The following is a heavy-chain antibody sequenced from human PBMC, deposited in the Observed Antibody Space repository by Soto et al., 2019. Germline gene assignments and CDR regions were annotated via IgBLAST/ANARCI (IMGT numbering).Heavy chain of an antibody. J-gene: IGHJ4*02. V-gene: IGHV3-9*01. CDR3: AKDGYGDLRLYFDY. Sequence: EVQLVESGGGLVQPGRSLRLSCAASGFTFDDYAMHWVRQAPGKGLEWVSGISWNSGSIGYADSVKGRFTISRDNAKNSLYLQMNCLRAEDTALYYCAKDGYGDLRLYFDYWGQGTLVTVSS. CDR1: GFTFDDYA. CDR2: ISWNSGSI. D-gene: IGHD4-17*01.